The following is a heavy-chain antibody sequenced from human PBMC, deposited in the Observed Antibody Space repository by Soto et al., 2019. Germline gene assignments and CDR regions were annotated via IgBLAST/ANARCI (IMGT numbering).Heavy chain of an antibody. Sequence: SETLSLTCTVSGGSISSGDYYWIGIRQPPGKGLEWIGYIYYSGSTYYNPSLKSRVTISVDTSKNQFSLRLSSVTAADTAVYYCARLRYFDWFRIYYFDYWGQGTLVTVSS. J-gene: IGHJ4*02. D-gene: IGHD3-9*01. CDR3: ARLRYFDWFRIYYFDY. CDR2: IYYSGST. V-gene: IGHV4-30-4*01. CDR1: GGSISSGDYY.